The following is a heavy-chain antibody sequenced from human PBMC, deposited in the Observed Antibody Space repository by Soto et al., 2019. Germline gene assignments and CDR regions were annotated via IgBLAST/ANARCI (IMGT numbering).Heavy chain of an antibody. Sequence: QVQLVQSGAEVKKPGASVKVSCKASGYTFTGYYMHWVRQAPGQGLEWMGWINPNSGGTNYAQKFQGWVTMTRDTSISTAYMELSRLRSDDTAVYYCARDLEYSSSSPYYYYYMDVWGKGTTVTVSS. J-gene: IGHJ6*03. D-gene: IGHD6-6*01. CDR3: ARDLEYSSSSPYYYYYMDV. CDR2: INPNSGGT. V-gene: IGHV1-2*04. CDR1: GYTFTGYY.